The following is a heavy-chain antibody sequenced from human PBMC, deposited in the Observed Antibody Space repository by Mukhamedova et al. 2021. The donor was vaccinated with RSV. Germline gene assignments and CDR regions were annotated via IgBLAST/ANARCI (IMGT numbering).Heavy chain of an antibody. V-gene: IGHV3-15*07. CDR2: IKSKIDGGTT. CDR3: TFPSSGDYVHDAFDI. D-gene: IGHD2-21*02. J-gene: IGHJ3*02. Sequence: PGKGLEWVGRIKSKIDGGTTDYAAPVKGRFTISRDNSKNTLYLQMNSLKTEDTAVYYCTFPSSGDYVHDAFDIWGQGTMVTVSS.